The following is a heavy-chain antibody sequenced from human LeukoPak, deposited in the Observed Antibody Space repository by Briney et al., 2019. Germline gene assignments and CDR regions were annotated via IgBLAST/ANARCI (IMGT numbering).Heavy chain of an antibody. CDR2: MNPNSGNT. CDR3: ARRNYGDSRRWVDP. CDR1: GYTFTGYY. D-gene: IGHD4-17*01. Sequence: ASVKVSCKASGYTFTGYYMHWVRQATGQGLEWMGWMNPNSGNTGYAQRFQGRVTMTRNTSISTAYMELSSLRSDDTAVYYCARRNYGDSRRWVDPWGQGTLVTVSS. J-gene: IGHJ5*02. V-gene: IGHV1-8*02.